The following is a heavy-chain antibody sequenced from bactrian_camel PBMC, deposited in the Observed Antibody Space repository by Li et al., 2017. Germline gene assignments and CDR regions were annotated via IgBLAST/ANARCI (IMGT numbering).Heavy chain of an antibody. V-gene: IGHV3S10*01. Sequence: VQLVESGGGSVLAGSDLRLSCVFSGDSPCSYEMSWYRQAPGKERSWVGSIDSDGSTSYADFMEGRFTISQDNAKNTVYLQMNNLKPEDTAMYYCAARSVGWCPLFEHWLGKRAYTPGGYSANWGQGTQVTVS. J-gene: IGHJ4*01. CDR2: IDSDGST. CDR1: GDSPCSYE. D-gene: IGHD1*01. CDR3: AARSVGWCPLFEHWLGKRAYTPGGYSAN.